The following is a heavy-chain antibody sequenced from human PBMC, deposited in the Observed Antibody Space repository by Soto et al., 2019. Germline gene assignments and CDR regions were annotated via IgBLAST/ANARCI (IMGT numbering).Heavy chain of an antibody. J-gene: IGHJ3*02. Sequence: ASVKVSCKFSGYTLTELSMHWVRQAPGKGLEWMGGFDPEDGETIYAQKFQGRVTMTEDTSTDTAYMELSSLRSEDTAVYYCATSGGSYPDAFDIWGQGTVVTNSS. CDR3: ATSGGSYPDAFDI. D-gene: IGHD1-26*01. CDR1: GYTLTELS. V-gene: IGHV1-24*01. CDR2: FDPEDGET.